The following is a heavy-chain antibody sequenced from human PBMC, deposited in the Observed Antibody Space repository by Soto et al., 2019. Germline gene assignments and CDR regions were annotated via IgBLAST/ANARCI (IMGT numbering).Heavy chain of an antibody. CDR3: ARVPKAGAFDI. D-gene: IGHD1-1*01. V-gene: IGHV4-59*01. Sequence: SETLSLTCTVSGGSISSYYWSWIRQPPGKGLEWIGYIYYSGSTNYNPSLKSRVTISVDTSKNQFSLKLSSVTAADTAVYYCARVPKAGAFDIWGQGTMVTVSS. J-gene: IGHJ3*02. CDR1: GGSISSYY. CDR2: IYYSGST.